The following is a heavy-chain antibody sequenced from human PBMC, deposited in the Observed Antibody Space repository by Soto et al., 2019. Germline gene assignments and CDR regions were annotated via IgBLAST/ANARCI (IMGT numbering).Heavy chain of an antibody. CDR3: ANVDPKHDGLID. J-gene: IGHJ4*02. D-gene: IGHD2-8*01. Sequence: QVHLVQSGAEVRRPGSSVKVSCKASGGTFSNYAFNWVRQAPGHGLEWMGGIIPMFGTPKYTQKFQDRVTFTEDASASPYLMVLSSLGSEDTVFYYWANVDPKHDGLIDWGQGTLVTVSS. V-gene: IGHV1-69*12. CDR2: IIPMFGTP. CDR1: GGTFSNYA.